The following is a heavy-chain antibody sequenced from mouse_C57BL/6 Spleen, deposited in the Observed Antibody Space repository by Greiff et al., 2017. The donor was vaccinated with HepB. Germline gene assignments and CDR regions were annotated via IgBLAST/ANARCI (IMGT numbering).Heavy chain of an antibody. Sequence: VQLQESGAELVKPGASVKLSCKASGYTFTSYWMHWVKQRPGQGLEWIGMIHPNSGSTNYNEKFKSKATLTVDKSSSTAYMQLSSLTSEDSAVYYCARSDDYGWFAYWGQGTLVTVSA. J-gene: IGHJ3*01. D-gene: IGHD2-4*01. CDR3: ARSDDYGWFAY. CDR2: IHPNSGST. CDR1: GYTFTSYW. V-gene: IGHV1-64*01.